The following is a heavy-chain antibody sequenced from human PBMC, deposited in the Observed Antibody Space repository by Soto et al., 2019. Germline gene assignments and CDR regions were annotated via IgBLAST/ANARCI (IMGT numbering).Heavy chain of an antibody. CDR1: GGSISGYY. V-gene: IGHV4-4*07. CDR3: VRGGGVGGGHDI. D-gene: IGHD1-26*01. CDR2: IYSSGST. Sequence: QVQLQESGPGLVKPSETLSLTCTVSGGSISGYYWSWIRQPAGKGLEWIGRIYSSGSTNDNPSLQRRVSMSVDTAGNQSSLRLSSVAAGNTAVYYCVRGGGVGGGHDIWGQGTMVTVSS. J-gene: IGHJ3*02.